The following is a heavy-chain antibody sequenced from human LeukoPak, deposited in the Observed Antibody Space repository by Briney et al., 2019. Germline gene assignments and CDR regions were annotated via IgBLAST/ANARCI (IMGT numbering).Heavy chain of an antibody. D-gene: IGHD3-16*02. Sequence: GAAVKVSCKASGGTFSSYAISWVRQAPGQGLEWMGGIIPIFGTANYAQKFQGRVTITADESTSTAYMELSSLRSEDTAVYYCARARYDYVWGSYRYTEYYYYYGMDVWGKGTTVTVSS. J-gene: IGHJ6*04. CDR2: IIPIFGTA. CDR1: GGTFSSYA. CDR3: ARARYDYVWGSYRYTEYYYYYGMDV. V-gene: IGHV1-69*13.